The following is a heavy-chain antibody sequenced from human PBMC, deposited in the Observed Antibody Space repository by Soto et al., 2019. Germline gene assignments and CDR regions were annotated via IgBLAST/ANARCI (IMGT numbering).Heavy chain of an antibody. V-gene: IGHV1-2*04. J-gene: IGHJ6*02. D-gene: IGHD1-1*01. CDR1: GYSFTGYY. Sequence: ASVRGSCKASGYSFTGYYMHWVRQAPGQGLEWMGWINPNCGGAHYAQKFQCWVTMTRDTSISAAYMELSRLRSDATAVYSCVRERGSGTTTYGMDVWGQGTRVSVSS. CDR2: INPNCGGA. CDR3: VRERGSGTTTYGMDV.